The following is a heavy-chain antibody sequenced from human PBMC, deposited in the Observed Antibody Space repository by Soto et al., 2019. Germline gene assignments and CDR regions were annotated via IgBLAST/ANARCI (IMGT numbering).Heavy chain of an antibody. J-gene: IGHJ6*03. Sequence: QVQLQESGPGLVKPSETLSLTCTVSGGSISSYYWSWIRQPPGKGLEWIGYIYYSGSTNYNPSLKSRVPISVDTSKNQFSLKLSSVTAADTAVYYCARVGCSGGSCYSGYYYYYMDVWGKGTTVTVSS. CDR1: GGSISSYY. V-gene: IGHV4-59*01. D-gene: IGHD2-15*01. CDR3: ARVGCSGGSCYSGYYYYYMDV. CDR2: IYYSGST.